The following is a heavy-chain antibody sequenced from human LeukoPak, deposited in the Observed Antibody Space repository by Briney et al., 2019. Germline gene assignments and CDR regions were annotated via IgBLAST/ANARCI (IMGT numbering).Heavy chain of an antibody. CDR3: ARGNTSPYYGGNSGLWS. D-gene: IGHD4-23*01. J-gene: IGHJ4*02. CDR1: GFTFSSYA. Sequence: GGSLRLSCAASGFTFSSYAMSWVRQAPGKGLEWVSAISGSGGSTYYADSVKGRFTISRDNAKNSLYLQMNSLRAEDTAVYYCARGNTSPYYGGNSGLWSWGQGTLVTVSS. V-gene: IGHV3-23*01. CDR2: ISGSGGST.